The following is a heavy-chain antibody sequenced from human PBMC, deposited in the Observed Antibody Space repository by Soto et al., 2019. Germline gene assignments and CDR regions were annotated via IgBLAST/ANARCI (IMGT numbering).Heavy chain of an antibody. V-gene: IGHV1-8*01. J-gene: IGHJ6*02. CDR2: MNPNSGNT. Sequence: ASVKVSCKASGYTFTSYDMNWVRQATGQGLEWMGWMNPNSGNTGYAQKFQGRVTMTRNTSISTAYMELSSLRSEDTAVYYCARSSGSAPGHYYYYGMDVWGQGTTVTVSS. CDR3: ARSSGSAPGHYYYYGMDV. CDR1: GYTFTSYD. D-gene: IGHD1-26*01.